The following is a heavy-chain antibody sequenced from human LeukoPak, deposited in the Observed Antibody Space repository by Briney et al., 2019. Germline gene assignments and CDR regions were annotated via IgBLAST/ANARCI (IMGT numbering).Heavy chain of an antibody. V-gene: IGHV7-4-1*02. CDR3: ARRIPGIAAAGTGNLNWFDP. CDR2: INTNTGNP. Sequence: ASVKVSCKASGYTFTSYGISWVRQAPGQGLEWMGWINTNTGNPTYARGFTGRFVFSLDTSVSTAYLQISSLKAEDTAVYYCARRIPGIAAAGTGNLNWFDPWGQGTLVTVSS. D-gene: IGHD6-13*01. J-gene: IGHJ5*02. CDR1: GYTFTSYG.